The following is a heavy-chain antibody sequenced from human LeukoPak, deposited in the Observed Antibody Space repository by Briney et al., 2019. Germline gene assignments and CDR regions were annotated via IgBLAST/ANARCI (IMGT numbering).Heavy chain of an antibody. CDR2: INSDGINT. CDR3: ARRLPGIAAAGYDH. J-gene: IGHJ4*02. V-gene: IGHV3-74*01. CDR1: GFTFSNYW. Sequence: GGSLRLSCAASGFTFSNYWMHWVRQAPGKGLVWVSRINSDGINTSYADSVKGRFTISRDNAKSSLYLQMNSLRAEDTAVYYCARRLPGIAAAGYDHWGQGTLVTVSS. D-gene: IGHD6-13*01.